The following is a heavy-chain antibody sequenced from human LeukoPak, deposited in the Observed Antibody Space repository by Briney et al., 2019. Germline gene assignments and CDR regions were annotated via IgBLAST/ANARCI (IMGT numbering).Heavy chain of an antibody. CDR1: GFTFSTYA. V-gene: IGHV3-23*01. CDR3: AKLLSLGQSGY. D-gene: IGHD3-10*01. J-gene: IGHJ4*02. CDR2: ISGDAGGT. Sequence: GGSLRLSCAASGFTFSTYAMTWVRQAPGKGLEWVSSISGDAGGTYYADSVKGRFTISRDNSKNTLFLQMNSLRPEDTALYYCAKLLSLGQSGYWGQGTLVTVSA.